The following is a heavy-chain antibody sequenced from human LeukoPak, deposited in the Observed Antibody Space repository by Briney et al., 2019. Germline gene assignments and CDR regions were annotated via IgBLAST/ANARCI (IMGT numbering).Heavy chain of an antibody. CDR1: GYSISSGYY. CDR2: IYHSGGT. D-gene: IGHD5-18*01. J-gene: IGHJ6*03. Sequence: SETLSLTCAVSGYSISSGYYWGWIRQPPGKGLEWIGSIYHSGGTYYNPSLKSRVTISVDTSKNQFSLKLSSVTAADTAVYYCARIGYSYGPIYYYYMDVWGKGTTVTVSS. V-gene: IGHV4-38-2*01. CDR3: ARIGYSYGPIYYYYMDV.